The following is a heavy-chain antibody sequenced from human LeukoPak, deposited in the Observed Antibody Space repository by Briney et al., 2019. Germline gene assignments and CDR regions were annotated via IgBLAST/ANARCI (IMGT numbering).Heavy chain of an antibody. Sequence: PGRSLRLSCAASGFTFSSYAMHWVRQAPGKGLEWVAVISYDGSKIYYADSVKGRFAISRDKAKNTLYLQMSSLRLEDTAMYYCARGQSSGWYQDPVDYWGQGTLVTVSS. V-gene: IGHV3-30*09. CDR3: ARGQSSGWYQDPVDY. CDR2: ISYDGSKI. D-gene: IGHD6-19*01. J-gene: IGHJ4*02. CDR1: GFTFSSYA.